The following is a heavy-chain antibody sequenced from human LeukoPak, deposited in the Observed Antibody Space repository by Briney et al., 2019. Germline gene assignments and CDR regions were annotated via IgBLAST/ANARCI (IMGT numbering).Heavy chain of an antibody. CDR2: ISTYNGDT. D-gene: IGHD1-7*01. CDR1: GYTFTTYG. CDR3: AREMQGKLELWGPGGFDY. V-gene: IGHV1-18*01. Sequence: GASVKVSCKASGYTFTTYGISWVRQAPGQGLEWMGWISTYNGDTNYAQKLQGRVTMTADTSTSTTYMELRSLRSDDTAVYYCAREMQGKLELWGPGGFDYWGQGTLVTVSS. J-gene: IGHJ4*02.